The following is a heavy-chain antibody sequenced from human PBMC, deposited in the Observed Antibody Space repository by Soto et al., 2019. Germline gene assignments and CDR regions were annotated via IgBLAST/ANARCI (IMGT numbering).Heavy chain of an antibody. CDR3: AKAAEACRAAPFEY. CDR1: GFAFSTYA. CDR2: ITGSGTNI. J-gene: IGHJ4*02. D-gene: IGHD2-15*01. Sequence: EMQLLESGGDLVQPGGSLRLSCAASGFAFSTYAINWVRLAPGKGLEWVSAITGSGTNIYYADSVKGRFTISIDNSKSTVYLQMSSLRVEYKAVYYCAKAAEACRAAPFEYWGQGTLVTVSS. V-gene: IGHV3-23*01.